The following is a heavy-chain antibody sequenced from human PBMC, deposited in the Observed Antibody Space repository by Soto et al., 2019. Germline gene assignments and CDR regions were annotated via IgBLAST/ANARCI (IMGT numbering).Heavy chain of an antibody. D-gene: IGHD6-6*01. CDR3: AKGPSGVAARPVQP. V-gene: IGHV3-30*04. CDR1: GFTFSSYA. Sequence: QVQLVESGGGVVQPGRSLRLSCAASGFTFSSYAMHWVRQAPGKGLEWVAVISYDGSNKYYADSVKGRFTISRDNSKNTLYLQMNSLRAEDTAVYYCAKGPSGVAARPVQPWGQGTLVTVSS. CDR2: ISYDGSNK. J-gene: IGHJ5*02.